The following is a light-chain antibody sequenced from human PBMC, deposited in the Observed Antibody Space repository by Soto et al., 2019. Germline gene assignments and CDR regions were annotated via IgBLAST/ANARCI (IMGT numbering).Light chain of an antibody. CDR2: DAS. CDR1: QSVSSY. V-gene: IGKV3-11*01. J-gene: IGKJ2*01. CDR3: QQRSNWPPYT. Sequence: EIVLTQSPATLSLSPGERATLSCRASQSVSSYLVWYQQKPGQAPRLLIYDASNRATGIPARFSGSGSGTDFTLTISSQEPEDFAVYYCQQRSNWPPYTFGQGTKLEIK.